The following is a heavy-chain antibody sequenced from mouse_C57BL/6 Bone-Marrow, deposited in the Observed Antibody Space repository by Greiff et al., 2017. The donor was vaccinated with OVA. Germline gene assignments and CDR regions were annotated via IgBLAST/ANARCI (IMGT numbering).Heavy chain of an antibody. D-gene: IGHD1-1*01. CDR3: ASHYYGSSSSFAY. CDR1: GFTFSDYG. CDR2: ISNLAYSI. Sequence: EVKLMESGGGLVQPGGSLKLSCAASGFTFSDYGMAWVRQAPRKGPEWVAFISNLAYSIYYADTVTGRFTISRENAKNTLYLEMSSLRSEDTAMYYCASHYYGSSSSFAYWGQGTLVTVSA. V-gene: IGHV5-15*01. J-gene: IGHJ3*01.